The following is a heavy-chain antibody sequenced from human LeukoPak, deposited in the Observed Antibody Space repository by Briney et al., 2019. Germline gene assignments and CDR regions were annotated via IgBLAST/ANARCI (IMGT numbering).Heavy chain of an antibody. CDR1: GFTFSDYW. CDR3: AKDASIAAVKDPFDY. Sequence: PGGSLRLSRAASGFTFSDYWMHWVRQAPDEGLVWVSRISGDGSTTNYADSVEGRFTISRDNSKNTLYLQMNSLRAEDMAVYYCAKDASIAAVKDPFDYWGQGTLVTVSS. J-gene: IGHJ4*02. V-gene: IGHV3-74*01. D-gene: IGHD6-13*01. CDR2: ISGDGSTT.